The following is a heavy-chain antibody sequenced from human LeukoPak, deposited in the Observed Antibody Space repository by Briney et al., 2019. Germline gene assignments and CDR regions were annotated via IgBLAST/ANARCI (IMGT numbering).Heavy chain of an antibody. D-gene: IGHD5-18*01. CDR1: GYTLTVLS. Sequence: ASVKVSCKVSGYTLTVLSMHWVRQAPGKGLEWMGGFDPEDGETIYAQKFQGRVTMTEDTSTDTAYMELSSLRSEDTAVYYCATGIQLWDTFDYWGQGTLVTVSS. CDR2: FDPEDGET. J-gene: IGHJ4*02. CDR3: ATGIQLWDTFDY. V-gene: IGHV1-24*01.